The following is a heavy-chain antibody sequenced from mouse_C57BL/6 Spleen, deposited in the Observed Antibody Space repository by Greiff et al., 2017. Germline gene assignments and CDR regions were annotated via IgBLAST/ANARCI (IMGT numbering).Heavy chain of an antibody. V-gene: IGHV10-1*01. CDR2: IRSKSNNYAT. CDR3: VRDSNYFYAMDY. J-gene: IGHJ4*01. CDR1: GFSFNTYA. D-gene: IGHD2-5*01. Sequence: EVKLMESGGGLVQPKGSLKLSCAASGFSFNTYAMNWVRQAPGKGLEWVARIRSKSNNYATYYADSVKDRFTISRDDSESMLYLQMNNLKTEDTAMYYCVRDSNYFYAMDYWGQGTSVTVSS.